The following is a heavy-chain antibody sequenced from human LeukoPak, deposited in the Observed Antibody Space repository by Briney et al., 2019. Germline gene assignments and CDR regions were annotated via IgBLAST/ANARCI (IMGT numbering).Heavy chain of an antibody. CDR3: AKVGSRWELRDAFDI. J-gene: IGHJ3*02. V-gene: IGHV3-30*18. CDR1: GFTFSSYG. D-gene: IGHD1-26*01. CDR2: ISYDGSNK. Sequence: EPGGSLRLSCAASGFTFSSYGMHWVRQAPGKGLEWVAVISYDGSNKYYADSVKGRFTISRDNSKNTLYLQMNSLRAEDTAVYYCAKVGSRWELRDAFDIWGQGTMVTVSS.